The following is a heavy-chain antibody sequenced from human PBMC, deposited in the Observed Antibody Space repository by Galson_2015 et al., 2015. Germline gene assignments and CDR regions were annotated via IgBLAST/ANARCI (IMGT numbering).Heavy chain of an antibody. CDR2: IKSKTDGGTT. V-gene: IGHV3-15*01. Sequence: SLRLSCAASGFTFSNAWMSWVRQAPGKGLECVGRIKSKTDGGTTDYAAPVKGRFTISRDDSKNTLYLQMNSLKTEDTAVYYCTTDPSLNNYFDYWGQGTLVTVSS. CDR3: TTDPSLNNYFDY. CDR1: GFTFSNAW. J-gene: IGHJ4*02. D-gene: IGHD2/OR15-2a*01.